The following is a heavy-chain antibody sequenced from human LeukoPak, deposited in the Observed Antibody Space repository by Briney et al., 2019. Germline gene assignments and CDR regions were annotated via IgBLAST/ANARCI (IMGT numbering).Heavy chain of an antibody. CDR1: GFTVSSNY. V-gene: IGHV3-53*01. CDR2: IYSGGST. D-gene: IGHD3-3*02. Sequence: GGSLRLSCAASGFTVSSNYMSWVRQAPGKGLEWVSVIYSGGSTYYADSVKGRFTITRYNSKNTLYPQMNSLRAEDTAVHYCARGALRYYFDYWGQGTLVTVSS. CDR3: ARGALRYYFDY. J-gene: IGHJ4*02.